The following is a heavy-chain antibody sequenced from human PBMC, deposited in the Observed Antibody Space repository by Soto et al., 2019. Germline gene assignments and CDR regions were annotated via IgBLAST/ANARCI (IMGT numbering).Heavy chain of an antibody. CDR1: GYTLTSYD. Sequence: QVQLVQSGAEVKKPGASVKVSCKASGYTLTSYDINWVRQATGQGLEWMGWMNPNSGNTGYAQKFQGRVTMTRNTSISTAYMELSSLRSEDTAVYYCARQNRYSSSSDLDYWGQGTLVTVSS. D-gene: IGHD6-6*01. J-gene: IGHJ4*02. V-gene: IGHV1-8*01. CDR2: MNPNSGNT. CDR3: ARQNRYSSSSDLDY.